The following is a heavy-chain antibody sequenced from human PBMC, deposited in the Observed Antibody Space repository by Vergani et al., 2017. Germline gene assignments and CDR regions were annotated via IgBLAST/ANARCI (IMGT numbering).Heavy chain of an antibody. CDR3: AREQQLALSYFDY. J-gene: IGHJ4*02. D-gene: IGHD6-13*01. CDR1: GGSISSGSYY. Sequence: QVQLQESGPGLVKPSQTLSLTCTVSGGSISSGSYYWSWIRQPAGKGLEWIGRIYTSGSTNYNPSLKSRVTISVDTSKNQFSLKLSSVTAADTAVYYCAREQQLALSYFDYWGQGTLVTVSS. V-gene: IGHV4-61*02. CDR2: IYTSGST.